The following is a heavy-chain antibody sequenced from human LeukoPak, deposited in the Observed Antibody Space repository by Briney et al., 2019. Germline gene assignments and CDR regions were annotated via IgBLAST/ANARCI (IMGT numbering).Heavy chain of an antibody. J-gene: IGHJ6*02. D-gene: IGHD6-19*01. Sequence: SETLSLTCTVSGGSISSYYWSWIRQPAGKGLEWIGRIYTSGSTNYNPSLKSRVTMSVDTSKNQFSLKLSSVTAADTAVYYCARAPYSSGWYGFDYYYGMDVWGQGTTVTVSS. CDR2: IYTSGST. V-gene: IGHV4-4*07. CDR1: GGSISSYY. CDR3: ARAPYSSGWYGFDYYYGMDV.